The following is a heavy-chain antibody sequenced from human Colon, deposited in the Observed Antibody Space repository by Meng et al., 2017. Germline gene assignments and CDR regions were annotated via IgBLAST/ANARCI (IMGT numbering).Heavy chain of an antibody. J-gene: IGHJ4*02. V-gene: IGHV7-4-1*02. CDR3: AREGSDSWIDY. CDR1: GYLFSYYA. CDR2: SNTKNGNP. Sequence: QVQLLQSGAELKKPGASVKVTCKTSGYLFSYYAMHWVRQAPGRGLEWMGWSNTKNGNPTYAQAFTGRFVFSLDTSVSTAYLQINDLKADDTAVYYCAREGSDSWIDYWGQGTLVTVSS. D-gene: IGHD6-13*01.